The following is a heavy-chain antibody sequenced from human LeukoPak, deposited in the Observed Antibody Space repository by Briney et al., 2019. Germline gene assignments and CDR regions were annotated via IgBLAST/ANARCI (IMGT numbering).Heavy chain of an antibody. CDR3: ARLLYDGDYL. V-gene: IGHV4-39*01. CDR1: GGSISSSSYY. J-gene: IGHJ5*02. CDR2: IYYSGST. D-gene: IGHD4-17*01. Sequence: PSETLSLTCTVSGGSISSSSYYWGWIRQPPGKGLKWIGSIYYSGSTYYNPSLKSRVTISVDTSKNQFSLKLSSVTAADTAVYYCARLLYDGDYLWGQGTLVTVSS.